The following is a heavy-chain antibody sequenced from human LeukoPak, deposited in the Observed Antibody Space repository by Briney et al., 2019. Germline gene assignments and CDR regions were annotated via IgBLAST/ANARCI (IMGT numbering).Heavy chain of an antibody. CDR3: AKEAGSYYYDSSGNIDY. V-gene: IGHV3-23*01. J-gene: IGHJ4*02. CDR2: ISGSGGST. D-gene: IGHD3-22*01. Sequence: GGSLRLSCEASGFTFRSYGMTWVRQAPGKGLEWVSAISGSGGSTYYADSVKGRFTISRDNSKNTLYLQMNSLRAEDTAVYYCAKEAGSYYYDSSGNIDYWGQGTLVTVSS. CDR1: GFTFRSYG.